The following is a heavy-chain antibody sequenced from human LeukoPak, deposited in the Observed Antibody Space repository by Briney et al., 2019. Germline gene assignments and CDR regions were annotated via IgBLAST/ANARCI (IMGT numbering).Heavy chain of an antibody. Sequence: SVKVSFKASGGTFSSYAISWVRQAPGQGLEWMGGIIPIFGTANYAQKFQGRVTITTDESTSTAYMELSSLRSEDTAVYYCAAVKDPYYDFWSVTYYYMDVWGKGTTVTVSS. CDR2: IIPIFGTA. J-gene: IGHJ6*03. D-gene: IGHD3-3*01. V-gene: IGHV1-69*05. CDR3: AAVKDPYYDFWSVTYYYMDV. CDR1: GGTFSSYA.